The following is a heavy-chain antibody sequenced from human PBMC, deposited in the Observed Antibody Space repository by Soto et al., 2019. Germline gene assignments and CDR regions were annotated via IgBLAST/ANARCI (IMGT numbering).Heavy chain of an antibody. J-gene: IGHJ6*02. CDR2: ISGSGGST. CDR1: GFTFSSYA. CDR3: ADRLQDYYYGMDV. V-gene: IGHV3-23*01. Sequence: GGSLRLSCAASGFTFSSYAMSWVRQAPGKGLEWVSAISGSGGSTYYADSVKGRFTISRDNSKNTLYLQMNSLRAEDTAVYYCADRLQDYYYGMDVWGQGTTVTVSS. D-gene: IGHD4-4*01.